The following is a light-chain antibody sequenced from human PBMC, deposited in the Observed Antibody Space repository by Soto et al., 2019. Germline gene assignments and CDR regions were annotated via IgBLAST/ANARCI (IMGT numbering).Light chain of an antibody. J-gene: IGKJ2*01. V-gene: IGKV3-15*01. Sequence: EIEMTQSPATLSVSPGERATLSCRAGQSVTSNLAWYQHKPGQAPRLLIYDGSTRATGVPGRFSGSGSGTEFTLTISSLQSEDFAVYYCQRDNTFGQGTKLEIK. CDR1: QSVTSN. CDR3: QRDNT. CDR2: DGS.